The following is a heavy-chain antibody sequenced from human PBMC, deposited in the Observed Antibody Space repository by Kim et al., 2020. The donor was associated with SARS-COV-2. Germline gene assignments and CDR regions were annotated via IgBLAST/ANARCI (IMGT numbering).Heavy chain of an antibody. Sequence: SVKVSCKASGGTFSIYAISWVRQAPGQGLEWMGRIIPILGIANYAQKFQGRVTITADKSTSTAYMELSSLRSEDTAVYYCARDPYYYGSGSDYCGQGTLVTGCS. CDR3: ARDPYYYGSGSDY. CDR1: GGTFSIYA. J-gene: IGHJ4*02. D-gene: IGHD3-10*01. V-gene: IGHV1-69*04. CDR2: IIPILGIA.